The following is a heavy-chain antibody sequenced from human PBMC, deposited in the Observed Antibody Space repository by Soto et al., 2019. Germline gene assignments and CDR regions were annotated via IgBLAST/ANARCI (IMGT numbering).Heavy chain of an antibody. Sequence: SETLSLTCAVSGGSISSSNWWSWVRQPPGKGLEWIGEIYHSGSTNYNPSLKNRVTISVDTSKSQISLKLRSVTAADTAVYFCARDRRYSSSWFENWFDRWGQGILVTAPQ. V-gene: IGHV4-4*02. CDR3: ARDRRYSSSWFENWFDR. CDR1: GGSISSSNW. J-gene: IGHJ5*02. CDR2: IYHSGST. D-gene: IGHD6-13*01.